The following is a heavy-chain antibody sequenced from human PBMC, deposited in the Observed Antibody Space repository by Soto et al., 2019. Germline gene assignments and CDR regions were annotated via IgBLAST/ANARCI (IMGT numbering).Heavy chain of an antibody. CDR3: ARYGGTAIWYFDI. V-gene: IGHV4-34*01. CDR2: VSHSGTA. Sequence: HVRLQQWGAGLLKPSETLSLTCAVYGASFTGYYWTWLRQSPGKGLEWIGEVSHSGTAKYNPSLKSRVTISLDTSKSQFSLELTSVTAADTAVYYCARYGGTAIWYFDIWGRGTSVSVSS. D-gene: IGHD2-15*01. CDR1: GASFTGYY. J-gene: IGHJ2*01.